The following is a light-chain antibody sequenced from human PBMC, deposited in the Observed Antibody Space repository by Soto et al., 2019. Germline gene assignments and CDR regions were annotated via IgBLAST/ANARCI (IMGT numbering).Light chain of an antibody. Sequence: QSVLTQPASVSGSPGQSITISCTGTSSDIGADNSVSWYQQHPGKAPQLMIYAVSHRPSRVSSRFSGSKSGNTISLIISGIQAEDEADYYCSSFTTSSHVVFGGGTKLTVL. CDR3: SSFTTSSHVV. CDR2: AVS. J-gene: IGLJ2*01. CDR1: SSDIGADNS. V-gene: IGLV2-14*03.